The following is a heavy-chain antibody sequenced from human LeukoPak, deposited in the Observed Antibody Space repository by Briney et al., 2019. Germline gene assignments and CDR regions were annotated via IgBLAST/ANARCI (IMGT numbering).Heavy chain of an antibody. D-gene: IGHD1-26*01. Sequence: PSETLSLTCAVYGGSFSGYYWSWIRQPPGKGLEWIGEINHSGSTNYNPSLKSRVTISVDTSKNQFSLKLSSVAAADTAVYYCARGYSGSYLYYYYYMDVWGKGTTVTISS. J-gene: IGHJ6*03. CDR1: GGSFSGYY. CDR2: INHSGST. CDR3: ARGYSGSYLYYYYYMDV. V-gene: IGHV4-34*01.